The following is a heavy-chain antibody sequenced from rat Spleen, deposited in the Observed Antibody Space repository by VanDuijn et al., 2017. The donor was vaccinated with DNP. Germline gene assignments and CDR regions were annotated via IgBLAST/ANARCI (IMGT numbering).Heavy chain of an antibody. CDR3: TTGSFDY. V-gene: IGHV5-46*01. D-gene: IGHD5-1*01. CDR1: GFTFSSFP. CDR2: IINSGGAT. J-gene: IGHJ2*01. Sequence: EVLLVESGGGLVQPVGSMRLSCEASGFTFSSFPMAWVRQAPTKGLEWVATIINSGGATYYRDSVKGRFTISRENAKSTLYLQMNSLRSEDAATYYCTTGSFDYWGQGVMVTVSS.